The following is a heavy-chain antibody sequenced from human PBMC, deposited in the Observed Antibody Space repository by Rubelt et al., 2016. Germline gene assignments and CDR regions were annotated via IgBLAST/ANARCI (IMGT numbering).Heavy chain of an antibody. Sequence: EVQLLESGGGLVQPGGSLRLSCAASGFTFSSYAMSWVRQAPGKGLEWVSSISSSSSYIYYADSVKGRFTISRDNAKNSLYLQMNSLRAEDTAVYYCAQSRDGYNPYFWGQGTLVTVSS. D-gene: IGHD5-24*01. J-gene: IGHJ4*02. CDR2: ISSSSSYI. V-gene: IGHV3-21*01. CDR1: GFTFSSYA. CDR3: AQSRDGYNPYF.